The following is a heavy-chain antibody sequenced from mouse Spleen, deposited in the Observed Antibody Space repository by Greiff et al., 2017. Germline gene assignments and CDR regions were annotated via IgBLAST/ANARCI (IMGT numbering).Heavy chain of an antibody. CDR3: AKGDDYDDYFDY. J-gene: IGHJ2*01. CDR1: GYTFTSYT. Sequence: QVQLQQSGAELARPGASVKMSCKASGYTFTSYTMHWVKQRPGQGLEWIGYINPSSGYTKYNQKFKDKATLTADKSSSTAYMQLSSLTSEDSAVYYCAKGDDYDDYFDYWGQGTTLTVSS. D-gene: IGHD2-4*01. V-gene: IGHV1-4*01. CDR2: INPSSGYT.